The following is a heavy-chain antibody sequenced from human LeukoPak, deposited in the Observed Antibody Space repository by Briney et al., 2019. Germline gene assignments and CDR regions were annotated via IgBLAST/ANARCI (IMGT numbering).Heavy chain of an antibody. CDR3: TTDSPYYYDSSHDY. J-gene: IGHJ4*02. CDR1: GGSISSSNW. CDR2: IKSKADGGTT. D-gene: IGHD3-22*01. V-gene: IGHV3-15*01. Sequence: ETLSLTCAVSGGSISSSNWWSWVRQAPGKGLEWVGRIKSKADGGTTDYAAPVKGRFSISRDDSKNTLYLQMNSLKTEDTAVYYCTTDSPYYYDSSHDYWGQGTLVTVSS.